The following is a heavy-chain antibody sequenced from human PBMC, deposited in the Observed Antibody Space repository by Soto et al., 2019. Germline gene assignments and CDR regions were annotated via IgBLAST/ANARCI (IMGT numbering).Heavy chain of an antibody. J-gene: IGHJ6*02. Sequence: WASVKVSCKASGGTFSSYAISWVRQAPGQGLEWMGGIIPIFGTANYAQKFQGRVTITADESTSTAYMELSSLRSEDTAVYYCARGVIVVVPAANYYYGMDVWGQGTTVTVSS. CDR1: GGTFSSYA. V-gene: IGHV1-69*13. CDR3: ARGVIVVVPAANYYYGMDV. CDR2: IIPIFGTA. D-gene: IGHD2-2*01.